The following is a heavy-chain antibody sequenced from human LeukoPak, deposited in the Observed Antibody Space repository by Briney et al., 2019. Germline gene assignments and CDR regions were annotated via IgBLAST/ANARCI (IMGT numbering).Heavy chain of an antibody. CDR1: GGSFSGYY. CDR3: ARLWLDLYYYYYYYMDV. Sequence: SETLSLTCAVYGGSFSGYYWSWIRQPPGKVLEWIGEINHSGSTNYNPSLKSRVTISVDTSKNQFSLKLSSVTAADTAVYYCARLWLDLYYYYYYYMDVWGKGTTVTVSS. CDR2: INHSGST. J-gene: IGHJ6*03. D-gene: IGHD6-19*01. V-gene: IGHV4-34*01.